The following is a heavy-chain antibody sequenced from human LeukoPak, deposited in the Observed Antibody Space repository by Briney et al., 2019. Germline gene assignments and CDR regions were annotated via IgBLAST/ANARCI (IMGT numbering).Heavy chain of an antibody. J-gene: IGHJ4*02. Sequence: GGSLRLSCAASGFTFSSYAMSWVRQAPGKGLEWVSAISGSGGSTYYADSVKGRFTISRDNSKNTLYLQMNSLGAEDTAVYYCAKDRRFLEWLLDLFDYWGQGTLVTVSS. CDR1: GFTFSSYA. V-gene: IGHV3-23*01. CDR2: ISGSGGST. D-gene: IGHD3-3*01. CDR3: AKDRRFLEWLLDLFDY.